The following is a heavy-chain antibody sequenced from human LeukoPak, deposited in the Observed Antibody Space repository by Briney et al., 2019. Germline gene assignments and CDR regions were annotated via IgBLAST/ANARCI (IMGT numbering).Heavy chain of an antibody. CDR2: IYYSGST. D-gene: IGHD5-18*01. CDR1: GRSISRYY. CDR3: AREKVGYNYGPYYYYGMDV. V-gene: IGHV4-59*01. Sequence: SEPLTLPCTVSGRSISRYYWSWIRQPPGKGREWIGYIYYSGSTNYNRSLKSRVTISLDTSKNQFSLKLSSVTAADTAVYYCAREKVGYNYGPYYYYGMDVWGQGTTVTVSS. J-gene: IGHJ6*02.